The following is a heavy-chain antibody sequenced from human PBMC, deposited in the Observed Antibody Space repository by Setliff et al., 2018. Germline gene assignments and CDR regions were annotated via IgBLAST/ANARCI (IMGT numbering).Heavy chain of an antibody. CDR3: ASSSGGNYEAYFDY. D-gene: IGHD2-15*01. Sequence: PGGSLRLSCAASGFTFSSYSMNWVRQAPGKGLEWVSGISWNSGSIGYVDSVKGRFSISRDNSQNTLYLQMNSLSPEDTALYYCASSSGGNYEAYFDYWGQGTLVTVSS. CDR2: ISWNSGSI. V-gene: IGHV3-48*01. J-gene: IGHJ4*02. CDR1: GFTFSSYS.